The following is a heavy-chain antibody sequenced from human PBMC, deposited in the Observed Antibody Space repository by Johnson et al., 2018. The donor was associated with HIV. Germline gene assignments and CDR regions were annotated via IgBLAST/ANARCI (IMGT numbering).Heavy chain of an antibody. Sequence: MLLVESGGGLVQPGGSLRLSCAASGFTFSSYWMSWVRQAPGKGLEWVANIKQDGSEKYYVDSVKGRFTISRDNAKNSLYLQMNSLRAEDTAVYYCAKDRRTYSSSADAFDIWGQGTMVTVSS. D-gene: IGHD6-6*01. CDR3: AKDRRTYSSSADAFDI. J-gene: IGHJ3*02. CDR2: IKQDGSEK. V-gene: IGHV3-7*01. CDR1: GFTFSSYW.